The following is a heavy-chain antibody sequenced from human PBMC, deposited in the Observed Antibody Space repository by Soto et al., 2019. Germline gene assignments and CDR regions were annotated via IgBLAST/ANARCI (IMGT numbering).Heavy chain of an antibody. CDR1: GHTFSSHS. CDR3: ATGSFTSTGGRIGYHYNAMDV. V-gene: IGHV1-69*01. CDR2: IIPIFGPA. J-gene: IGHJ6*02. D-gene: IGHD2-2*01. Sequence: QVQLVQSGAEVKKPGSSVKVSCKSSGHTFSSHSINWVRQAPGQGLEWMGGIIPIFGPANFAKKFQGLVTITADDSTTTAYMELNSLRSEDTAVYYCATGSFTSTGGRIGYHYNAMDVWGQGTTVTVSS.